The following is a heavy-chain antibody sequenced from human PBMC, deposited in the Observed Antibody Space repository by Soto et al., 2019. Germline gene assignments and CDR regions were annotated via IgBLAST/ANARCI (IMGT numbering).Heavy chain of an antibody. CDR1: GYTFTSYG. D-gene: IGHD3-22*01. Sequence: ASVKVSCKASGYTFTSYGISWVRQAPGQGLEWMGWISAYNGNTNYAQKLQGRVPMTTDTSTRTAYMELRSLRSDDTAVYYCARDPGRTMIVVDAFDYGMDVSGQGTTVTVS. CDR3: ARDPGRTMIVVDAFDYGMDV. CDR2: ISAYNGNT. J-gene: IGHJ6*02. V-gene: IGHV1-18*04.